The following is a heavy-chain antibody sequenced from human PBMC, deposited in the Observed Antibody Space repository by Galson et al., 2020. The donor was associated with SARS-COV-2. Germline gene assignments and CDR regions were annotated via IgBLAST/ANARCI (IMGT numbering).Heavy chain of an antibody. CDR3: AGQLETTVTTFDF. J-gene: IGHJ4*02. CDR2: IFDTGKTGNT. CDR1: GGSITTTY. D-gene: IGHD4-17*01. V-gene: IGHV4-59*08. Sequence: SETLSLTCSVSGGSITTTYWSWIRQTPGKGLEWIGWIFDTGKTGNTNYNPSLKSRITMSVDTSKNQYSLHLRSVTAADTAVYYCAGQLETTVTTFDFWGQGTVVTVS.